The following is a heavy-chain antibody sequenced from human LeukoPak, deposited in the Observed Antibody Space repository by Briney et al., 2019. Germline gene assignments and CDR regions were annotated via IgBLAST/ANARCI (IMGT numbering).Heavy chain of an antibody. J-gene: IGHJ4*02. D-gene: IGHD5-18*01. Sequence: SETLSLTCTVSGGSISSYYWSWIRQPPGKGLEWVGYIYYSGSTNYNPSLKSRVTISVDTSKNQFSLKLSSVTAADTAVYYCARTPVDPAMVTSYFDYWGQGTLVTVSS. V-gene: IGHV4-59*08. CDR2: IYYSGST. CDR1: GGSISSYY. CDR3: ARTPVDPAMVTSYFDY.